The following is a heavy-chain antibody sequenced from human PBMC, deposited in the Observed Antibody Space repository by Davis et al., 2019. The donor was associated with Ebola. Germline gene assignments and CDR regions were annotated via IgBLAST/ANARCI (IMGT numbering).Heavy chain of an antibody. D-gene: IGHD3-3*01. CDR2: IKQDGSEK. CDR3: AKSGLSVGVVKYHYGMDV. CDR1: GFTFSNYW. J-gene: IGHJ6*04. V-gene: IGHV3-7*03. Sequence: GGFLRLSCAAPGFTFSNYWMSWVRQAPVKGLEWVANIKQDGSEKQYVDSVKGRFTISRDNAKNSLYLQMNSLRAEDTAVYYCAKSGLSVGVVKYHYGMDVWGKGTTVTVSS.